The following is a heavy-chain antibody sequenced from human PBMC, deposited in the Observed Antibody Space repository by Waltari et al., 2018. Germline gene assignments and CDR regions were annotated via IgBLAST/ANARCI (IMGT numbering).Heavy chain of an antibody. D-gene: IGHD2-15*01. CDR3: ARGDIVIVPAADNWFYP. Sequence: QVQLVQSGSEMKKPGASVKVSCKASGYTFINYGVNWVRQAPGQGLEWMGWINTNTGKTTYAQGFTGRFVFSSDTAVNTAYLQISNLKTEDTAVYYCARGDIVIVPAADNWFYPWGQGTLVTVSS. CDR1: GYTFINYG. CDR2: INTNTGKT. J-gene: IGHJ5*02. V-gene: IGHV7-4-1*02.